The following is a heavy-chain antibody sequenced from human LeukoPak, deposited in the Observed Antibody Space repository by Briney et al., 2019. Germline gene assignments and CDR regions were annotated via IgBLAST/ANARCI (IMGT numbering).Heavy chain of an antibody. V-gene: IGHV1-46*01. CDR3: ARDQEAFDY. Sequence: ASVKVSCKASGYSFTSNYIHWVRQAPGQGLEWMGMIYPRDGSTSYAQKFQGRVTVTRDTSTSTVHMELSGLRSEGTAVYYCARDQEAFDYWGQGTLVTVSS. CDR2: IYPRDGST. CDR1: GYSFTSNY. J-gene: IGHJ4*02.